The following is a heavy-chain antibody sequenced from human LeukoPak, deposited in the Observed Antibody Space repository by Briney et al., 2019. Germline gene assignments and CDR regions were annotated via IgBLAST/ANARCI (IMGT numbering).Heavy chain of an antibody. Sequence: ASVKVSCKTSGYSFTDYYMHWVRQAPGQGLEWMGWINPNSGGTSSAQKFQGRVTMTRDTSISTVYMEVSWLTPDDTAIYYCARADRLHGGPYLIGPWGQGTLVTVSS. CDR1: GYSFTDYY. J-gene: IGHJ5*02. D-gene: IGHD2-21*01. CDR2: INPNSGGT. CDR3: ARADRLHGGPYLIGP. V-gene: IGHV1-2*02.